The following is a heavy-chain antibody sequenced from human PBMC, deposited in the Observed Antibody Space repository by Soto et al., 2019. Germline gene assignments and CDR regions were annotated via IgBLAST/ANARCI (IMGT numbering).Heavy chain of an antibody. Sequence: QVQLVESGGGVVQPGRSLRLSCAASGFTFSSYGMHWVRQAPGKGLEWVAVISYDGSNKYYADSVKGRLTISRDNSKNTVYLQMNSLRGEDTAVYYCAKGQHCSSTSCYFYYYGMDVWGQGTTFAVSS. CDR3: AKGQHCSSTSCYFYYYGMDV. CDR2: ISYDGSNK. J-gene: IGHJ6*02. D-gene: IGHD2-2*01. V-gene: IGHV3-30*18. CDR1: GFTFSSYG.